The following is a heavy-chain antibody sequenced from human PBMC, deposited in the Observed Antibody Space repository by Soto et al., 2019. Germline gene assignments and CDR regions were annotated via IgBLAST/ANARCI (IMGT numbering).Heavy chain of an antibody. D-gene: IGHD2-21*02. CDR1: GGSISSGGYY. CDR3: ARGPYCGGDCYWPFVDY. J-gene: IGHJ4*02. Sequence: SETLSLTCTVSGGSISSGGYYWSWIRQHPGKGLEWIGYIYYSGSTYYNPSLKSRVTISVDTSKNQFSLKLSSVTAADTAVYYCARGPYCGGDCYWPFVDYWGQGTLVTVSS. V-gene: IGHV4-31*03. CDR2: IYYSGST.